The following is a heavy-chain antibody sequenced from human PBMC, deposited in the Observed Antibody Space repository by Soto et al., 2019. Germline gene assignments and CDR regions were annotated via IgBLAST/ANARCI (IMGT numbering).Heavy chain of an antibody. Sequence: ASVKVSCKASGYTFTSYDINWVRQATGQGLEWMGWMNPNSGNTGYAQKFQGRVTMTRNTSISTAYMELSSLRSEDTAVYYCARGLGYSYGYAWFDPWGQGTLVTVSS. V-gene: IGHV1-8*01. CDR3: ARGLGYSYGYAWFDP. D-gene: IGHD5-18*01. CDR1: GYTFTSYD. CDR2: MNPNSGNT. J-gene: IGHJ5*02.